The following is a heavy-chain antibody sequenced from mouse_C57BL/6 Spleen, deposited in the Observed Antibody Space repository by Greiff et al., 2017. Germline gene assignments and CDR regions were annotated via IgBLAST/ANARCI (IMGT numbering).Heavy chain of an antibody. CDR1: GFTFSSYG. D-gene: IGHD2-4*01. J-gene: IGHJ2*01. CDR2: ISSGGSYT. CDR3: ARHGGLRREYYFDY. Sequence: EVQLVESGGDLVKPGGSLKLSCAASGFTFSSYGMSWVRQTPDKRLEWVATISSGGSYTYYPDSVKGRFTISRDNAKNTLYLQMSSLKSEDTDMYYCARHGGLRREYYFDYWGQGTTLTVSS. V-gene: IGHV5-6*01.